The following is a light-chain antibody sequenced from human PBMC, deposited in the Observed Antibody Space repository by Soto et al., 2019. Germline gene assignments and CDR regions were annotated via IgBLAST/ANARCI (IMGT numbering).Light chain of an antibody. Sequence: EIVLTQSPVTLSLSPGERATLSCRATRSVNNFVAWYQQKPGQAPSLLISDASNRATGIPDRFSGSGSGTDFTLTINRLEPEDFAVYFCHQRAGWPPTFGGGTKVDLK. J-gene: IGKJ4*01. V-gene: IGKV3-11*01. CDR3: HQRAGWPPT. CDR2: DAS. CDR1: RSVNNF.